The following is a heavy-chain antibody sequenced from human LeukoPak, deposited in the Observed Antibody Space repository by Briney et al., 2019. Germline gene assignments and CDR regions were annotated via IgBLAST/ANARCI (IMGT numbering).Heavy chain of an antibody. D-gene: IGHD3-10*01. CDR2: IKQDGSEK. CDR3: ARDQVLRWFGARYYYMDV. Sequence: GGSLRLSCAASGFTFSSYWMSWVRQAPGKGLEWVANIKQDGSEKYYVDSVKGRFTISRDNAKNSLYLQMNSLRAEDTAVYYCARDQVLRWFGARYYYMDVWGKGTTVTVSS. V-gene: IGHV3-7*01. CDR1: GFTFSSYW. J-gene: IGHJ6*03.